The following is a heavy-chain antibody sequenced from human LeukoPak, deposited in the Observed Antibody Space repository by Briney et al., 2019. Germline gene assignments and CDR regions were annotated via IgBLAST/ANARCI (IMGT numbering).Heavy chain of an antibody. J-gene: IGHJ5*02. D-gene: IGHD3-22*01. CDR3: ARDLSPYYDTTNRFPWFDP. CDR2: ITSSSTYI. Sequence: GGSLRLSCAASGFTLSSYGMSWVRQVPGKGLEWVSSITSSSTYIFYVDSVKGRFTITRDNSKNSLYLQMNSLRAEDTAVYFCARDLSPYYDTTNRFPWFDPWGQGTLVTVSS. V-gene: IGHV3-21*01. CDR1: GFTLSSYG.